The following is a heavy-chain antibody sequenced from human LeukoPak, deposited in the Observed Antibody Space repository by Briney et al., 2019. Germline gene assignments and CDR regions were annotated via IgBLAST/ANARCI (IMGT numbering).Heavy chain of an antibody. J-gene: IGHJ4*02. Sequence: SETLSLTCTVSGGSISSYYWSWIRQPPGKGLEWIGYIYYSGSTNYNPSLKSRVTISVDTSKNQFSLKLSSVTAADTAVYYCARAGYSYGYAYFDYWGQGTLATVSS. CDR2: IYYSGST. CDR1: GGSISSYY. CDR3: ARAGYSYGYAYFDY. V-gene: IGHV4-59*01. D-gene: IGHD5-18*01.